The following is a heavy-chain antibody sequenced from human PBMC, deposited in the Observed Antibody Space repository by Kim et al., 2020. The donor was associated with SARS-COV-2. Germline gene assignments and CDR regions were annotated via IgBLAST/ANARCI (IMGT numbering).Heavy chain of an antibody. J-gene: IGHJ4*02. CDR3: ASLRDGSDY. CDR1: GFTFSDYY. CDR2: ISSSSSYT. D-gene: IGHD5-12*01. V-gene: IGHV3-11*03. Sequence: GGSLRLSCAASGFTFSDYYMSWIRQAPGKGLEWVSYISSSSSYTNYADSVKGRFTISRDNAKNSLYLQMNSLRAEDTAVYYCASLRDGSDYWGQGTLVTVSS.